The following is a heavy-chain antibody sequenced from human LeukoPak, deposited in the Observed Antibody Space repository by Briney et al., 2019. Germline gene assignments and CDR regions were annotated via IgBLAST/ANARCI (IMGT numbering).Heavy chain of an antibody. Sequence: PGGSLRLSCAASGFTFSNYWIGWVRQAPGKGLEWVANIKQDGSQKYFGDSVKGRFTISRDNAENSLFLQMSSLRDEDTAVYYCARDSGSYHFDSCWGQGTLVTVSS. J-gene: IGHJ4*02. CDR3: ARDSGSYHFDSC. D-gene: IGHD1-26*01. CDR2: IKQDGSQK. V-gene: IGHV3-7*01. CDR1: GFTFSNYW.